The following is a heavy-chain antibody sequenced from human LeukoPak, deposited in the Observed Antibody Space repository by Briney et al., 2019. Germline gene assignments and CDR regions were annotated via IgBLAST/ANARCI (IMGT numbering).Heavy chain of an antibody. J-gene: IGHJ4*02. CDR3: ARDLLDIVLIPAASLYYFDY. CDR2: ISSGSSTI. D-gene: IGHD2-2*03. Sequence: PGGSLRLSCVASGFIFSNYGMNWVRQAPGKGLELISYISSGSSTIYYADSVKGRFTISRDNAKNSLYLQMNSLRDEDTAVYYCARDLLDIVLIPAASLYYFDYWGQGTLVTVSS. V-gene: IGHV3-48*02. CDR1: GFIFSNYG.